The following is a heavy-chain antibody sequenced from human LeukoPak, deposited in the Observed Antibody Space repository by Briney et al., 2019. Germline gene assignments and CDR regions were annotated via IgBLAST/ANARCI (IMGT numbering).Heavy chain of an antibody. CDR1: GGTFSSYA. D-gene: IGHD2-2*01. V-gene: IGHV1-18*01. CDR3: ARLYCSSTRCYLLLDY. CDR2: ISPYNGKT. Sequence: ASVKVSCKASGGTFSSYAISWVRQAPGQGLEWMGWISPYNGKTSYAQKLQGRFTMTTDTSTSTAYMELRSLRSDDTAVYYCARLYCSSTRCYLLLDYWGQGTLVTVSS. J-gene: IGHJ4*02.